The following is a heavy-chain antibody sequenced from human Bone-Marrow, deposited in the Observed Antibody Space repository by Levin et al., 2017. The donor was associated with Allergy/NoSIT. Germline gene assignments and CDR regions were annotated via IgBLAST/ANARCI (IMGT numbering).Heavy chain of an antibody. CDR1: GFSFSVYG. CDR2: IWSDGSKQ. CDR3: ATDRGAAPFDI. J-gene: IGHJ3*02. V-gene: IGHV3-33*01. Sequence: GESLKISCGASGFSFSVYGMHWVRQAPGKGLEWVAVIWSDGSKQIYADSVKGRFTISRDNSKNTLYLEMNSLRAEDTAVYYCATDRGAAPFDIWGQGTMVSVSS. D-gene: IGHD2-15*01.